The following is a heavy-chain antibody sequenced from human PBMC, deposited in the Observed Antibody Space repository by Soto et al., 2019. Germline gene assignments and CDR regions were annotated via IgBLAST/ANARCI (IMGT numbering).Heavy chain of an antibody. CDR2: INPSGGGT. CDR3: ARGSGASGLDV. J-gene: IGHJ6*02. V-gene: IGHV1-46*01. Sequence: QVQLVQSGAEVKKPGASVKVSCKALGYTFPSSYIHWVRQAPGQGREWLGIINPSGGGTSYAQKVQRRVTMTRDTSTRTVYMELNSLRSEDTAVYYCARGSGASGLDVWGQGTTVTVSS. D-gene: IGHD2-15*01. CDR1: GYTFPSSY.